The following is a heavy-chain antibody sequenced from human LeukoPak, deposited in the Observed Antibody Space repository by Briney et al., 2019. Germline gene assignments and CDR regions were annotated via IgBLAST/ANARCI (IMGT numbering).Heavy chain of an antibody. CDR1: GYTFTSYG. J-gene: IGHJ3*02. Sequence: ASVKVSCKASGYTFTSYGISWVRQAPGQGLEWMGWISPYNGKTKFAQKFQGIVTMTTETSTSTAYMELRRLRSDDTAVYYCARSRSGYSYDHAAFEIWGQGTMVTVSS. CDR3: ARSRSGYSYDHAAFEI. D-gene: IGHD5-18*01. V-gene: IGHV1-18*01. CDR2: ISPYNGKT.